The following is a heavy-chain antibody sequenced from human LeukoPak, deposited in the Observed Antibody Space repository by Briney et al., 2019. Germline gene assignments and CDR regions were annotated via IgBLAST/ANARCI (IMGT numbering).Heavy chain of an antibody. Sequence: GGSLRLSCAASGFTFSNAWMSWVRQAPGKGLEWVSAISGSGGSTYYADSVKGRFTISRDNSKNTLYLQMNSLKTEDTAVYYCTTSWDSGYYRSDAFDIWGQGTMVTVSS. CDR2: ISGSGGST. CDR3: TTSWDSGYYRSDAFDI. V-gene: IGHV3-23*01. J-gene: IGHJ3*02. D-gene: IGHD3-22*01. CDR1: GFTFSNAW.